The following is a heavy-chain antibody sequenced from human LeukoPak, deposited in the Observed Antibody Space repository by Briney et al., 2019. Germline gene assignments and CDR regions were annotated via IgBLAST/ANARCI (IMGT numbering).Heavy chain of an antibody. CDR1: GYTFTDYY. CDR2: INPDSGGT. J-gene: IGHJ3*02. CDR3: ARDLFTRKNLGNWDSRAFHI. D-gene: IGHD7-27*01. Sequence: GASVKVSCKASGYTFTDYYMHWVRQAPGQGLEWMGWINPDSGGTNYAQRFQGRVTMTRDTSISTAYMELRWLTSGDTAVYYCARDLFTRKNLGNWDSRAFHIWGQGTMVTVSS. V-gene: IGHV1-2*02.